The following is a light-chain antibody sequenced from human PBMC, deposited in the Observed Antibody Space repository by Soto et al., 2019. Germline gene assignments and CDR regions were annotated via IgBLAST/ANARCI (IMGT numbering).Light chain of an antibody. CDR3: QQSYSTTPT. CDR1: QSISSY. CDR2: GAS. V-gene: IGKV1-39*01. J-gene: IGKJ2*01. Sequence: DIQMTQSPSSLSASVGDRVTITCRASQSISSYLNWYQQKPGQAPKLLIYGASSLQSGVPSRFSGSGSGTDFTLTISCLQPEDFATYYCQQSYSTTPTFGQGTKLEIK.